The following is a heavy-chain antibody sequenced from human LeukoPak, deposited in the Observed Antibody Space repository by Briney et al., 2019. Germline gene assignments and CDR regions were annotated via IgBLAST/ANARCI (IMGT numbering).Heavy chain of an antibody. Sequence: SETLSLTCNVSGATVSDFYWTWIRQPPGKGLEWIGYMFYNGRTNYNPSLESRVTISVDTSKNQFSLKLTSVTAADTALYYCARGGDINVAGIIDYWGQGTRVTVSS. V-gene: IGHV4-59*08. D-gene: IGHD6-19*01. J-gene: IGHJ4*02. CDR3: ARGGDINVAGIIDY. CDR2: MFYNGRT. CDR1: GATVSDFY.